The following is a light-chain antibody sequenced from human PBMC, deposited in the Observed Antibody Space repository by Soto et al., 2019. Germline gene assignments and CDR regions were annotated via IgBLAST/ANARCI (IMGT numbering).Light chain of an antibody. V-gene: IGKV1-6*01. J-gene: IGKJ2*01. Sequence: AIQMTQSPSSLSASVGDRVTITCRASQDIRKDLAWYQQKPGKAPQILVYGASTLQTGVASRFSGSGSATDFTLTISSLQPEDSAAYYCLQGYNYPFTVGQGTKVDIK. CDR1: QDIRKD. CDR2: GAS. CDR3: LQGYNYPFT.